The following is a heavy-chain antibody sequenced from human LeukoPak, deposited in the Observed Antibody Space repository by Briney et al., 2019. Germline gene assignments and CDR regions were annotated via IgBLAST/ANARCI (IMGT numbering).Heavy chain of an antibody. CDR2: ISGSGGST. CDR1: GFTFSSYA. CDR3: ARRQYCSGGDCYSGAFDI. V-gene: IGHV3-23*01. J-gene: IGHJ3*02. Sequence: PGGSLRLSCAASGFTFSSYAMSWVRQAPGKGLEWVSAISGSGGSTYYADSVKGRFTISRDNSKNTLYLQMNSLRAEDTAVYYCARRQYCSGGDCYSGAFDIWGQGTMVTVSS. D-gene: IGHD2-15*01.